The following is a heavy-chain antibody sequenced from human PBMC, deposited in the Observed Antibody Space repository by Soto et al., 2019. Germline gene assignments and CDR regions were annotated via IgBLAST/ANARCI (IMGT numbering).Heavy chain of an antibody. CDR1: GFTFSSYA. Sequence: ESGGGVVQPGRSLRLSCAASGFTFSSYAMHWVRQAPGKGLEWVAVISYDGSNEYYADSVKGRFTISIDNSKNTLYLQMNSLRAEDTAVYYCAKDQGYTYGPSDYWGQGTLVTVSS. CDR2: ISYDGSNE. CDR3: AKDQGYTYGPSDY. V-gene: IGHV3-30*18. J-gene: IGHJ4*02. D-gene: IGHD5-18*01.